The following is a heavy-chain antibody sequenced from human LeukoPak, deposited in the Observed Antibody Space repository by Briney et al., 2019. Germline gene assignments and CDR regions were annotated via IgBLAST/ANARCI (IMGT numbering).Heavy chain of an antibody. Sequence: ASVKVSCKASGYTFTSYDINWVRQATGQGLEWMGWMNPNSGNTGYAQKFQGRVTMTRNTSISTAYMELSSLRSEDTAVYYCAGPGIAAAGALDYWGQGTLVTVPS. J-gene: IGHJ4*02. V-gene: IGHV1-8*01. CDR3: AGPGIAAAGALDY. D-gene: IGHD6-13*01. CDR2: MNPNSGNT. CDR1: GYTFTSYD.